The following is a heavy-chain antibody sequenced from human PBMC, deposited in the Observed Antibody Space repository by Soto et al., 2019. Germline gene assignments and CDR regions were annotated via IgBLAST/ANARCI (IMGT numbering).Heavy chain of an antibody. V-gene: IGHV3-21*01. CDR2: ISSSSSYI. J-gene: IGHJ4*02. Sequence: GGSLRLSCAASGFTFSSYSMNWVRQAPGKGLEWVSSISSSSSYIYYADSVKGRFTISRDNAKNSLYLQMNSLRAEDPAVYYCARDSASMEAKTPHSVDYWGQGTLVTVSS. CDR3: ARDSASMEAKTPHSVDY. D-gene: IGHD1-26*01. CDR1: GFTFSSYS.